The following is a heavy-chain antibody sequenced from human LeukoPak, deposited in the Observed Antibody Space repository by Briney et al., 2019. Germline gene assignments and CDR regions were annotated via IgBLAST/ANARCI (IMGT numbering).Heavy chain of an antibody. CDR2: IYPGESDT. CDR3: ARLRGIAAAGTGGWFDP. D-gene: IGHD6-13*01. V-gene: IGHV5-51*01. CDR1: GWLFTRYW. Sequence: GGALKIYGQGSGWLFTRYWIGGVRPLPGKGLEGMGIIYPGESDTRYSPSFQGQVTISADKSISTAYLQSISLKASDTAMYYCARLRGIAAAGTGGWFDPWGQGTLVTVSS. J-gene: IGHJ5*02.